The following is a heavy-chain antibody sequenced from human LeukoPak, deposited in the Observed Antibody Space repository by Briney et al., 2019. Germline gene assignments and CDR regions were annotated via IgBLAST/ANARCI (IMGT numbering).Heavy chain of an antibody. CDR1: GFTVSSNY. CDR2: IYSGGST. J-gene: IGHJ3*02. V-gene: IGHV3-66*01. D-gene: IGHD2-15*01. Sequence: PGGSLRLSCAASGFTVSSNYMSWVRQAPGKGLEWVSVIYSGGSTYYADSVKGRFTISRDNSKNTLYLQMNSLRAEDTAVYYCARDPFVTPFRPGDAFDIWGQGTMVTVSS. CDR3: ARDPFVTPFRPGDAFDI.